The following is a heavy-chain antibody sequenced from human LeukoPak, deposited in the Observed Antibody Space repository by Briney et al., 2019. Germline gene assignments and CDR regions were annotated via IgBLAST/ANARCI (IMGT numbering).Heavy chain of an antibody. V-gene: IGHV1-46*01. D-gene: IGHD3-22*01. J-gene: IGHJ4*02. CDR2: INPSGGST. CDR3: ARDYDSSGSY. CDR1: GGTFSSYA. Sequence: GASVKVSCKASGGTFSSYAISWVRQAPGQGLEWMGIINPSGGSTSYAQKFQGRVSMTRDTSTRTVYMELRSLRSEDTAVYYCARDYDSSGSYWGQGTLVTVSS.